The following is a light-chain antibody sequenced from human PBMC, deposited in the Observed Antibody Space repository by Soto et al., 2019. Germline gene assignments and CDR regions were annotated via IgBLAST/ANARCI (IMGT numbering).Light chain of an antibody. CDR3: QQYGSSPT. V-gene: IGKV3-20*01. CDR1: QSVSSSY. CDR2: GAS. Sequence: EIVLTQSPGTLSLSPVERATLSCRASQSVSSSYLAWYQQKPGQAPRLLIYGASSRATGIPDRFSGSGSGTDSTLTISRLEPEDFAVYYCQQYGSSPTFGQGTRLEIK. J-gene: IGKJ5*01.